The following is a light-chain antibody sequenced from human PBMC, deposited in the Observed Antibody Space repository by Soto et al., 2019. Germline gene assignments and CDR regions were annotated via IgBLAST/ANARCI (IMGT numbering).Light chain of an antibody. CDR3: QQYNDWPRT. V-gene: IGKV3-15*01. Sequence: EIVMTQSPVTLSVSPGERATLSCRASQSVSSKLAWYQQKPGQGPRLLIFGASTRATGIPARFSGSGSGSEFTLTISSLQSEDFAVYYCQQYNDWPRTFGQGTKVDIK. CDR2: GAS. CDR1: QSVSSK. J-gene: IGKJ1*01.